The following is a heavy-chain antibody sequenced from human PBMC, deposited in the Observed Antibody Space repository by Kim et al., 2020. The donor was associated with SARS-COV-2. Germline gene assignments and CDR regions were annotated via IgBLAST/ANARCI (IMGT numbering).Heavy chain of an antibody. CDR2: ISSSSSYT. Sequence: GGSLRLSCAASGFTFSDYYMSWIRQAPGKGLEWVSYISSSSSYTNYADSAKGRFTISRDNAKNSLYLQMNSLRAEDTAGYYCASRAVLGQNWYFDLWGRGTLVTVSS. D-gene: IGHD3-3*02. CDR3: ASRAVLGQNWYFDL. V-gene: IGHV3-11*03. J-gene: IGHJ2*01. CDR1: GFTFSDYY.